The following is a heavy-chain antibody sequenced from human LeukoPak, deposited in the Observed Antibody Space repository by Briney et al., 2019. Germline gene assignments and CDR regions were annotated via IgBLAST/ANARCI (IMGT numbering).Heavy chain of an antibody. CDR2: ISSSGSTI. CDR1: GFTFSDYY. D-gene: IGHD2-8*01. Sequence: GGSLRLSCAASGFTFSDYYMSWIRQAPGKGLEWVSYISSSGSTIYYADSVKGRFTISRDNAKNSLYLQMNSLRAEDTAVYYCARDGLEMDIVLMVYTPLYYGMDVWGQGTTVTVSS. CDR3: ARDGLEMDIVLMVYTPLYYGMDV. V-gene: IGHV3-11*01. J-gene: IGHJ6*02.